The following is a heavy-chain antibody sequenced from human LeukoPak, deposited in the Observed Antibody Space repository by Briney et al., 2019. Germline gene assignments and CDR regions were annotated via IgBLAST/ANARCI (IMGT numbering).Heavy chain of an antibody. CDR1: GFTFSSYG. CDR2: INWNGGST. J-gene: IGHJ4*02. D-gene: IGHD5-18*01. Sequence: GGSLRLSCAASGFTFSSYGMHWVRQAPGKGLEWVSGINWNGGSTGYADSVKGRFTISRDNAKNSLYLQRNSLRAEDTALYYCATGSGYSFGYVGYWGQGTLVTVSS. V-gene: IGHV3-20*04. CDR3: ATGSGYSFGYVGY.